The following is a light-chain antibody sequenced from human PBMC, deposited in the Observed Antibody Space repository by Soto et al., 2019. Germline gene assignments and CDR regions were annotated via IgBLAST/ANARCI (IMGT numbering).Light chain of an antibody. CDR3: QQYYSYPFT. V-gene: IGKV1-5*01. CDR2: DVS. CDR1: QSTSSW. Sequence: STLSASVGDRVTITCRASQSTSSWLAWYQQKPGKAPKLLIYDVSSLESGVPSRFSGSGSGTDFTLTISCLQSEDFATYYCQQYYSYPFTVGQGTRLEI. J-gene: IGKJ5*01.